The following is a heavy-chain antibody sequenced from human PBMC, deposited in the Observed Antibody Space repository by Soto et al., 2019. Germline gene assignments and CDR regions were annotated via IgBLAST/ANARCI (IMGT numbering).Heavy chain of an antibody. CDR3: AYGEYYDILTGWIHDAFDI. CDR1: GGSIINYY. CDR2: IYYSGTT. J-gene: IGHJ3*02. V-gene: IGHV4-59*12. Sequence: PSETLSLTCTVSGGSIINYYWSWIRQPPGKGLEWIGYIYYSGTTSYNPSLRSRVTISVDTSKNQFSLKLSSVTAADTAVYYCAYGEYYDILTGWIHDAFDIWGQGTMVTVS. D-gene: IGHD3-9*01.